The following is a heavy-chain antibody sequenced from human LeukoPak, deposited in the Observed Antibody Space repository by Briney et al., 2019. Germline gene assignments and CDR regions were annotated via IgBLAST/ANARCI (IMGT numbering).Heavy chain of an antibody. CDR1: GGTFSSYA. J-gene: IGHJ2*01. CDR3: ARDDRGISAAGYL. D-gene: IGHD6-13*01. Sequence: SVKDSCKASGGTFSSYAISWVRQAPGQGLEWMGRIIPILGIANYAQKFQGRVTITADKSTSTAYMELSSLRSEDTAVYYCARDDRGISAAGYLWGRGTLVTVSS. V-gene: IGHV1-69*04. CDR2: IIPILGIA.